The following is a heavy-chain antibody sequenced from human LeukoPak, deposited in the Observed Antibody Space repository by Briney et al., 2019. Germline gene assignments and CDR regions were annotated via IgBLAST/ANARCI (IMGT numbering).Heavy chain of an antibody. Sequence: GGSLRLSCAASGFTFSSYGMSWVRQAPGKGLEFVSGISGSGGSTYYADSVKGRFTVSRDNSKNTLYLQMNSLRAEDTAVYYCAKDPHYDFWSGFFFDYWGQGTLVTVSS. J-gene: IGHJ4*02. D-gene: IGHD3-3*01. CDR3: AKDPHYDFWSGFFFDY. CDR2: ISGSGGST. CDR1: GFTFSSYG. V-gene: IGHV3-23*01.